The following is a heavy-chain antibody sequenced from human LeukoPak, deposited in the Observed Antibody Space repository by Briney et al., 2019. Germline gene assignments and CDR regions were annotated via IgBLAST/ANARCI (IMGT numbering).Heavy chain of an antibody. V-gene: IGHV1-69*06. CDR3: ARGGRDSSSWFFDY. D-gene: IGHD6-13*01. Sequence: SVEVSCKASGGTFSSYAISWVRQAPGQGLEWMGGIIPIFGTANYAQKFRGRVTITADKSTRTAYMELSSLRSEDTAVYFCARGGRDSSSWFFDYWGQGTLVTVSS. J-gene: IGHJ4*02. CDR1: GGTFSSYA. CDR2: IIPIFGTA.